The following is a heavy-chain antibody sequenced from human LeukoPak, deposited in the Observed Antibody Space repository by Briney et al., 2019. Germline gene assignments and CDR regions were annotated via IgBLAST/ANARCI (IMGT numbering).Heavy chain of an antibody. CDR1: GGSISSYY. CDR3: ARAGDYYDSSGYYAYFDY. Sequence: SETLSLTCTVSGGSISSYYWSWIRQSPGKGLECIGYIHYTGSANYNPSLKSRVTISVETSKNQFSLKLKSVTAADTAVYYCARAGDYYDSSGYYAYFDYWGQGTLVTVSS. CDR2: IHYTGSA. V-gene: IGHV4-59*01. J-gene: IGHJ4*02. D-gene: IGHD3-22*01.